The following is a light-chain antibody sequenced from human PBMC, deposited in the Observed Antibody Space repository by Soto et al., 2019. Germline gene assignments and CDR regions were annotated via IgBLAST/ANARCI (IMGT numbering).Light chain of an antibody. V-gene: IGKV1-27*01. Sequence: DIQMTQSPSSLSASVGDRVTITCRASQGISDYLAWYQQKPGKVPKLLIYSASTLHSGVPSRFSGRGSGTDFTLTISSLQPEDVATYYCQKYNSALRTFGHGTKVDIK. J-gene: IGKJ1*01. CDR1: QGISDY. CDR3: QKYNSALRT. CDR2: SAS.